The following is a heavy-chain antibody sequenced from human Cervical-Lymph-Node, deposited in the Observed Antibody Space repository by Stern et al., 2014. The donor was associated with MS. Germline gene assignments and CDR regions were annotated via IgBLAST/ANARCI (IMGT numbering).Heavy chain of an antibody. D-gene: IGHD3-22*01. CDR3: ATPLTRYDSSGFDY. V-gene: IGHV1-24*01. CDR1: GYTLTELS. J-gene: IGHJ4*02. Sequence: VQLVESGAEVKKPGASVKVSCKVSGYTLTELSMHWVRQAPGQGLEWMGGFDPEDGETIYAQKFQGRVTMTEETSTDTAYMELSSLRSEDTAVYYCATPLTRYDSSGFDYWGQGTLVTVSS. CDR2: FDPEDGET.